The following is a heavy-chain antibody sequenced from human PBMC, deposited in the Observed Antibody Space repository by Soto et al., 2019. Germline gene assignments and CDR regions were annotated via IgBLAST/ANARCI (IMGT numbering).Heavy chain of an antibody. CDR1: GFTFSNYG. Sequence: GGSLRLSCXDSGFTFSNYGMHWVRQAPGKGLEWVAAISYDGSNKYYADSVEGRFTISRDNSKSTVYLQMNSLRAEDTAIYYCAKDTYYYDSSGYYVFDYWGQGALVTVSS. CDR2: ISYDGSNK. D-gene: IGHD3-22*01. J-gene: IGHJ4*02. V-gene: IGHV3-30*18. CDR3: AKDTYYYDSSGYYVFDY.